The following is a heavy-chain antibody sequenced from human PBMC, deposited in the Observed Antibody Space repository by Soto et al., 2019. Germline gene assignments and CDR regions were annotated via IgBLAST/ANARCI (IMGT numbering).Heavy chain of an antibody. Sequence: QVQLVESGGGVVQPGRSLRLSCAASGFTFSSYAMHWVRQAPGKGLEWVVVISYDGSNKYYADSVKGRFTISRDDSKNTLYLQMNSLRAEDTAVYYCARAIGNDVGLVGYWGQGTLVTVSS. V-gene: IGHV3-30-3*01. CDR1: GFTFSSYA. J-gene: IGHJ4*02. D-gene: IGHD1-1*01. CDR2: ISYDGSNK. CDR3: ARAIGNDVGLVGY.